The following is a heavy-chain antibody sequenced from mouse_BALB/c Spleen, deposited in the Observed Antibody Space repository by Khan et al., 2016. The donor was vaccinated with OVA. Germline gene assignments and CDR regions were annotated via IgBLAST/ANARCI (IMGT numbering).Heavy chain of an antibody. D-gene: IGHD1-1*01. V-gene: IGHV1-26*01. Sequence: VQLLQSGPDLVKPGASVKISCKASGFSFTGYYIHWVKQSHGKSLEWIGRVNPNNGYTSYNQKFKGKAILSIDKSYNTPYMELRSLTSEDSAVYSCALDHGYFDVWGEGTTVTVSS. CDR2: VNPNNGYT. J-gene: IGHJ1*01. CDR1: GFSFTGYY. CDR3: ALDHGYFDV.